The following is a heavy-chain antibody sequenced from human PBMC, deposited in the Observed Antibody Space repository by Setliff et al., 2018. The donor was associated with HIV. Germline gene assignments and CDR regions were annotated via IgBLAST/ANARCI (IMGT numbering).Heavy chain of an antibody. CDR3: ARDRGSRSSNYYGPSGY. CDR2: IIPLYGTP. CDR1: GGTLSSNA. Sequence: LGPQVKVSCKASGGTLSSNAISWVRQAPGQGLEWMGGIIPLYGTPDFAQKFQGRLIISVDEATSTAYMELSSLRSEDTAVYFCARDRGSRSSNYYGPSGYWGQGTQVTAPQ. V-gene: IGHV1-69*13. J-gene: IGHJ4*02. D-gene: IGHD3-16*01.